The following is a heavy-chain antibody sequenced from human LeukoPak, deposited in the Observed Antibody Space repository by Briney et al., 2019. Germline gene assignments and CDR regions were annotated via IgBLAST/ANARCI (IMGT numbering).Heavy chain of an antibody. CDR1: AFTFSSYA. CDR3: AKVKWELLDLDAFDI. V-gene: IGHV3-23*01. J-gene: IGHJ3*02. CDR2: VSGSGGST. Sequence: GGSLRLSCAASAFTFSSYAMRWVRQAPGKVLEWVSAVSGSGGSTYYADSVKGRFTISRDSSKNTLYLQMNSLRAEDTAVYYCAKVKWELLDLDAFDIWGQGTMVTVSS. D-gene: IGHD1-26*01.